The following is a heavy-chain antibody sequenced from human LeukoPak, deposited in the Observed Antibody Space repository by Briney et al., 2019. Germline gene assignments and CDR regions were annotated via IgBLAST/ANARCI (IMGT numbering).Heavy chain of an antibody. D-gene: IGHD5-18*01. CDR2: ISAYNGNT. Sequence: ASVKVSCKASGYTFTSYGISWVRQAPGQGLEWMGWISAYNGNTNYAQKLQGRVTMTTDTSTSTAYMELRSLRSDDTAVYYCASSRRRIQLWSHDAFDIWGQGTMVTVSS. V-gene: IGHV1-18*01. J-gene: IGHJ3*02. CDR1: GYTFTSYG. CDR3: ASSRRRIQLWSHDAFDI.